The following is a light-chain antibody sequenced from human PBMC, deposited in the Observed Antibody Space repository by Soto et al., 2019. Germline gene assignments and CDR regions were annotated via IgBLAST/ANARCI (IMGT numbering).Light chain of an antibody. J-gene: IGKJ1*01. Sequence: EIVLTQSPGTLSLSPGERATLSCRASQSVSSSYLAWYQQKPGQAPRFLIYGASTRATGIPDRFSGSGSGTDFTLTISRLEPEDFAVYYCQQSSSSPKTFGQGTKVDIK. CDR1: QSVSSSY. V-gene: IGKV3-20*01. CDR3: QQSSSSPKT. CDR2: GAS.